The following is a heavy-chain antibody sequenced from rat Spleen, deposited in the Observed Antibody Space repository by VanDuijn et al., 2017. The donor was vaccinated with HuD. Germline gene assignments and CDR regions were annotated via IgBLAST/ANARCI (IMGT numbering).Heavy chain of an antibody. D-gene: IGHD1-4*01. V-gene: IGHV5-31*01. CDR1: GFTFNNYW. CDR2: ISTGGGS. CDR3: TTGVYPGNFDY. Sequence: EVQLVESGGGLVQPGRSLKLACVASGFTFNNYWMTWIRQAPGKGLEWVAYISTGGGSYYRDSVKGRFTISRDNAESTLYLQMDSLRSEDAATYYCTTGVYPGNFDYWGQGVMVTVSS. J-gene: IGHJ2*01.